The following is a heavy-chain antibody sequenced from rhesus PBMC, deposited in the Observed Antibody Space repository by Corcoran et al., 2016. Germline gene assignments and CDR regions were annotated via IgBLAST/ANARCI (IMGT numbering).Heavy chain of an antibody. D-gene: IGHD6-13*01. V-gene: IGHV3S18*01. CDR2: MKNAGGST. CDR3: ARSQAAGLDY. J-gene: IGHJ4*01. CDR1: GFGFGSYS. Sequence: EVQLVESGGGLATPGGSLRLSCAASGFGFGSYSMSWVRQSQGKGHEWISGMKNAGGSTYYADAVKDRCTFSRDNAKNTLCRQMDSLRAEDTAVYYCARSQAAGLDYWGQGVLVTVSS.